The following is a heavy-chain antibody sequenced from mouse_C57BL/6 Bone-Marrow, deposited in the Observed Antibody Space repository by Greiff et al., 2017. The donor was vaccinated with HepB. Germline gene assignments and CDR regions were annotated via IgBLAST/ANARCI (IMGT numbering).Heavy chain of an antibody. Sequence: QVQLQQPGAEFVKPGASVKLSCKASGYTFTSYWMQWVKQRPGQGLEWIGEIDPSDSYMNYNQKFKGKATLTVATSSSKAYMQLSSLTSEDSADYYCARRASQLSWFAYWGQGTLVTVSA. CDR2: IDPSDSYM. J-gene: IGHJ3*01. D-gene: IGHD3-1*01. V-gene: IGHV1-50*01. CDR1: GYTFTSYW. CDR3: ARRASQLSWFAY.